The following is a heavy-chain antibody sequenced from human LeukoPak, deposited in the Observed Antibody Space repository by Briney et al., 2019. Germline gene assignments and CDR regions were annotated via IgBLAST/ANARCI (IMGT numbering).Heavy chain of an antibody. D-gene: IGHD6-13*01. V-gene: IGHV3-30*18. CDR3: AKVKAAARGIDY. Sequence: GGSLRLSCAASGFTFSSYGMHWVRQAPGKGLEWVAVISYDGSNKYYADSVKGRFTISRDNSKNALYLQMNSLRAEDTAVYYCAKVKAAARGIDYRGQGTLVTVSS. CDR1: GFTFSSYG. CDR2: ISYDGSNK. J-gene: IGHJ4*02.